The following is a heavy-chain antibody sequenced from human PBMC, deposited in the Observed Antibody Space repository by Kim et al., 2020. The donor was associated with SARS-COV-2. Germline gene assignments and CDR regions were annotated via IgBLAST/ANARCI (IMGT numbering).Heavy chain of an antibody. CDR2: ISPNSGDT. CDR1: GYTFTGYY. V-gene: IGHV1-2*02. Sequence: ASVKVSCKASGYTFTGYYMHWVRQAPGQGLEWVGWISPNSGDTSYAQNFQGRVTLTRDTSITTAYMELSRLTSDDTAVYYCARGPRFLEWFFDYWGQGTLVTVSS. J-gene: IGHJ4*02. D-gene: IGHD3-3*01. CDR3: ARGPRFLEWFFDY.